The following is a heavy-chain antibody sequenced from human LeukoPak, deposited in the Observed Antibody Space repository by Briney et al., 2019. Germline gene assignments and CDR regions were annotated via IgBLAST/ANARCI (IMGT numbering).Heavy chain of an antibody. CDR3: ARHSGISMALLFFDY. CDR1: GASISSSSHY. CDR2: IYYSGTT. D-gene: IGHD1-14*01. V-gene: IGHV4-39*01. J-gene: IGHJ4*02. Sequence: SETLSLTCTVSGASISSSSHYWGWIRQPPGKGLEWIGSIYYSGTTYKNPSLKRRVTISVDTSKNQFSLKLTSVTAADTAVYYCARHSGISMALLFFDYWGQGTLVTVSS.